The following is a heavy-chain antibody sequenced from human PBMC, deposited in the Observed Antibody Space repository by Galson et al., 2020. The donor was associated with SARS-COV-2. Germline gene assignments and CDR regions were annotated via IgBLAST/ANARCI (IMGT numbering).Heavy chain of an antibody. CDR3: ATMWAYYDSSGYYGY. D-gene: IGHD3-22*01. J-gene: IGHJ4*02. CDR2: FDPEDGET. CDR1: GYTLTELS. V-gene: IGHV1-24*01. Sequence: ASVKVSCKVSGYTLTELSMHWVRQAPGKGLEWMGGFDPEDGETIYAQKFQGRVTMTEDTSTDTAYMELSSLSSEDTAVYYCATMWAYYDSSGYYGYWGQGTLVTVSS.